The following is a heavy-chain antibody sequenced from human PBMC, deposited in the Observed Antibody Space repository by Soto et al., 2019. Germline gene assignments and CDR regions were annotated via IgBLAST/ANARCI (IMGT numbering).Heavy chain of an antibody. Sequence: ASVKVSCKASVFSVDTTYCIHCVRRAPGQGLEWMGSINPNSGDTNYAQNFQGRVTMTRDTSISTAYMEVSSLTSDETAVYYCGSPRSGQQPDVGHWRHGHVFTVSS. D-gene: IGHD2-15*01. CDR2: INPNSGDT. V-gene: IGHV1-2*02. J-gene: IGHJ4*01. CDR3: GSPRSGQQPDVGH. CDR1: VFSVDTTYC.